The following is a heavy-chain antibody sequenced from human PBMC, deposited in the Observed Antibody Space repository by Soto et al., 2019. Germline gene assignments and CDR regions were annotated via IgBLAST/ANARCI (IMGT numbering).Heavy chain of an antibody. J-gene: IGHJ4*02. CDR3: ARADLEGGRYYFDY. V-gene: IGHV4-34*01. D-gene: IGHD1-1*01. CDR2: INHSGST. CDR1: GGSFSGYY. Sequence: SETLSLTCAVYGGSFSGYYWSWIRQPPGKGLEWIGEINHSGSTNYNPSLKSRVTISVDTSKNQFSLKLSSVTAADTAVYYCARADLEGGRYYFDYWGQGTLVTVSS.